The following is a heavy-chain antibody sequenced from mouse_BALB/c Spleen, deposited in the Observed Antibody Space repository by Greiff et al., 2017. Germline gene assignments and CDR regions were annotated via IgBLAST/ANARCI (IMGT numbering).Heavy chain of an antibody. Sequence: VKLVESGPGLVQPSQSLSITCTVSGFSLTSYGVHWVRQSPGKGLEWLGVIWSGGSTDYNAAFISRLSISKDNSKSQVFFKMNSLQANDTAIYYCARGGKDWYFDVWGAGTTVTVSS. J-gene: IGHJ1*01. CDR1: GFSLTSYG. V-gene: IGHV2-2*02. CDR2: IWSGGST. CDR3: ARGGKDWYFDV.